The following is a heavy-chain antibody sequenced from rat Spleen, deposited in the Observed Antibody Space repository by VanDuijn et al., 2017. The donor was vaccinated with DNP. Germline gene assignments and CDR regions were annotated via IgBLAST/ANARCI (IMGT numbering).Heavy chain of an antibody. CDR3: ATNAMDA. J-gene: IGHJ4*01. CDR2: ISTSGGST. CDR1: GFTFSAYY. V-gene: IGHV5-27*01. Sequence: EVQLVESGGGLVQPGRSLKLSCAASGFTFSAYYMAWVRQAPAKGLEWVAYISTSGGSTYYRDSVKGRFTISRDNAKSTLYLQMDSLRSEDTATYYCATNAMDAWGQGTSVTVSS.